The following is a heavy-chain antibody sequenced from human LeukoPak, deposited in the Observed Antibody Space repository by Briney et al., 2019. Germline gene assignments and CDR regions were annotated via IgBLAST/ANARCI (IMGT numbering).Heavy chain of an antibody. Sequence: GGSLRLSCAASGFTFSSYSMNWVRQAPGKGLEWVSYISSSSSTIYYADSVKGRFTISRDNAKNSLYLQMNSLRAEDTAVYYCASWGTSGWYHYRGQGTLVTVSS. CDR1: GFTFSSYS. CDR2: ISSSSSTI. J-gene: IGHJ4*02. D-gene: IGHD6-19*01. CDR3: ASWGTSGWYHY. V-gene: IGHV3-48*01.